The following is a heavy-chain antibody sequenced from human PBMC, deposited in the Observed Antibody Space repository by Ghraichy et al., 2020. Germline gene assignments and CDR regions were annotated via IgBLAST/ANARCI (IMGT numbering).Heavy chain of an antibody. J-gene: IGHJ4*02. CDR1: GFTFSSYA. V-gene: IGHV3-23*01. Sequence: GESLNISCAASGFTFSSYAMSWVRQAPGKGLEWVSAISGSGGSTYYADSVKGRFTISRDNSKNTLYLQMNSLRAEDTAVYYCANVDIVATSRPPYPRPFDYWGQGTLVNVSS. CDR2: ISGSGGST. CDR3: ANVDIVATSRPPYPRPFDY. D-gene: IGHD5-12*01.